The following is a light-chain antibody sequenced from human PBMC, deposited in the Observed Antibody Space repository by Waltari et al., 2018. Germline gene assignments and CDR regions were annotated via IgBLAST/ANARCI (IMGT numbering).Light chain of an antibody. Sequence: DIQMTQSPSTLSASGGDRVTITFRTSQSISSWLAWYQQKPGKAPKLLIYEASSLERGVPSRFSGGGYGTEFTLTISSLQPDDLAIYYCQQYNDYSGTFGRGTKVEIK. CDR2: EAS. CDR1: QSISSW. V-gene: IGKV1-5*03. CDR3: QQYNDYSGT. J-gene: IGKJ1*01.